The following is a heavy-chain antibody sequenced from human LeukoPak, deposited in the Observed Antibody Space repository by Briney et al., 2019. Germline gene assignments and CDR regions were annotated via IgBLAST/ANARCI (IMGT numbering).Heavy chain of an antibody. CDR2: INPSGGST. CDR3: ARGDYYFDY. D-gene: IGHD3-16*01. CDR1: GYTLTELS. J-gene: IGHJ4*02. Sequence: GASVKVSCKVSGYTLTELSMHWVRQAPGQGLEWMGIINPSGGSTSYAQKFQGRVTMTRDTSTSTVYMELSSLRSEDTAVYYCARGDYYFDYWGQGTLVTVSS. V-gene: IGHV1-46*01.